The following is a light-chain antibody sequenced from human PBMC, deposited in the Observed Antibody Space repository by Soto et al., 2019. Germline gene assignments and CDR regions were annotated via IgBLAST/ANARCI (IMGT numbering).Light chain of an antibody. J-gene: IGLJ1*01. CDR1: SSNVGGNP. CDR2: TNT. Sequence: QSVLTQPPSASGTPGQRVTISCAGSSSNVGGNPVNWYQHVPTTAPKLLIYTNTQRPAGVPDRFSGSKSGTSASLAISGLQSEDEAAYYCESWDDSRNGPVFGTGTKLPVL. CDR3: ESWDDSRNGPV. V-gene: IGLV1-44*01.